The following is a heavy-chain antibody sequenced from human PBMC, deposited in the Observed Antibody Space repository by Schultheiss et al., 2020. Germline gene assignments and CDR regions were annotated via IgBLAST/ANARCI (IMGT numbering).Heavy chain of an antibody. CDR2: IIPIFGTA. CDR1: GGTFSSYA. J-gene: IGHJ6*02. D-gene: IGHD3-10*01. Sequence: SVKVSGKASGGTFSSYAISWVRQAPGQGLEWMGGIIPIFGTANYAQKFQGRVTITADESTSTAYMELSSLRSEDTAVYYCASSGRDYYYGMDVWGQGTTVTVSS. CDR3: ASSGRDYYYGMDV. V-gene: IGHV1-69*01.